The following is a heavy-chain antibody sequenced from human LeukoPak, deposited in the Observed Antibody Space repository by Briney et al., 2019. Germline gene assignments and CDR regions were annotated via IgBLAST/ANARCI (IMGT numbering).Heavy chain of an antibody. CDR2: IKHDGSEE. CDR1: GFTFSSYY. D-gene: IGHD2-2*01. CDR3: ATSFSTPANY. Sequence: PGGSLRLSCAASGFTFSSYYMSWVRQAPGKGLEWVANIKHDGSEEYYLDSVKSRFSISRDNAKSSLYLQMNSLRAEDTAVYYCATSFSTPANYWGQGTLVTVSS. J-gene: IGHJ4*02. V-gene: IGHV3-7*01.